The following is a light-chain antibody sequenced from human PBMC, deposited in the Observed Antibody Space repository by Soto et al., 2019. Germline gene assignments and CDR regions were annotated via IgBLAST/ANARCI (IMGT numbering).Light chain of an antibody. V-gene: IGKV1-39*01. CDR3: QQSYSTPPGT. Sequence: DIQMTQSPSSLSASVGDSVTITCRASQSINIYLSWYQQKPGKAPKLLIYATSSLQSGVPSRFSGSGSGTDFTLTISSLQPEDFATYYCQQSYSTPPGTFGQGTKVEIK. CDR2: ATS. CDR1: QSINIY. J-gene: IGKJ1*01.